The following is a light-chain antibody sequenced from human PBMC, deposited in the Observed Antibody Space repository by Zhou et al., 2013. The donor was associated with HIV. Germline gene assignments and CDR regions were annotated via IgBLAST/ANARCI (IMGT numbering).Light chain of an antibody. CDR3: QQRSNWPPIT. J-gene: IGKJ5*01. V-gene: IGKV3D-20*02. Sequence: EIVLTQSPGTLSLSPGESATLSCRASQTIISTFLAWYQQKPGQAPRLLIYGASNRATGIPDRFSGSGSATDFTLTISRLEPEDFAVYYCQQRSNWPPITFGQGTRLEIK. CDR2: GAS. CDR1: QTIISTF.